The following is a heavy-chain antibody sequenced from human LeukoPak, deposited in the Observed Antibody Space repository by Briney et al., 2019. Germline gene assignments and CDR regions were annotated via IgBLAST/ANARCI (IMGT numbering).Heavy chain of an antibody. CDR1: GGSFSGYY. J-gene: IGHJ4*02. V-gene: IGHV4-34*01. CDR3: ARGRATYYYDSSGYAS. CDR2: INHSGST. Sequence: PSETLSLTCAVYGGSFSGYYWSWIRQPPGKGLEWIGEINHSGSTNYNPSLKSRVTISVDTSKNQFSLKLSSVTAADTAVYYCARGRATYYYDSSGYASWGQGTLVTVSS. D-gene: IGHD3-22*01.